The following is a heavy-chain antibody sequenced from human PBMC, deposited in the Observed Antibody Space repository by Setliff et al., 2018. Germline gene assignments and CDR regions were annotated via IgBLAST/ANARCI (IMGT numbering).Heavy chain of an antibody. V-gene: IGHV4-61*09. CDR1: GDSISSRRSY. CDR2: IYTSWST. CDR3: ARMTGFQYIDV. Sequence: KTSETLSLTCTVSGDSISSRRSYWGWFRQPAGKELEWIGQIYTSWSTIYNPSLKSRVTILLDTSKNQFSLTLTSVTAADTAVYYCARMTGFQYIDVWGKGTTVTVSS. J-gene: IGHJ6*03. D-gene: IGHD3-3*01.